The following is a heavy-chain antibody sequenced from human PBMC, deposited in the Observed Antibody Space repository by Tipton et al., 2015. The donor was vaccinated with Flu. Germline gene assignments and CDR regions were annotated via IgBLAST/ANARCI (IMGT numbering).Heavy chain of an antibody. D-gene: IGHD4-11*01. CDR2: ISAYSDNR. J-gene: IGHJ5*02. CDR3: ARRDYSNYVSEPKNWFDP. V-gene: IGHV1-18*01. CDR1: GYTFESYG. Sequence: QLVQSGAELKKPGASVKVSCKASGYTFESYGISWVRQAPGQGLEWMGWISAYSDNRNYAQRFQGRITMTTDTSTSTAFMELRSLRSDDTAVYYCARRDYSNYVSEPKNWFDPWGQGILVTVSS.